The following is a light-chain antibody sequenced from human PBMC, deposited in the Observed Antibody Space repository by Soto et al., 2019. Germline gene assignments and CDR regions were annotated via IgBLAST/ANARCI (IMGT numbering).Light chain of an antibody. CDR2: YDS. J-gene: IGLJ1*01. V-gene: IGLV3-21*04. CDR3: QVWDSSSDHYV. Sequence: SYELTQPPSVSVAPGKTARITCGGNNLGGQSVHWYQQKPGQAPVLVIYYDSDRPSGIPERFSGSKSGNTATLTISRVEAGDEADYYCQVWDSSSDHYVFGTGTKLTV. CDR1: NLGGQS.